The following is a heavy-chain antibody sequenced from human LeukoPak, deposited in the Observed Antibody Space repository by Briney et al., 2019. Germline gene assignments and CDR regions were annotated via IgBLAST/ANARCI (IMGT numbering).Heavy chain of an antibody. D-gene: IGHD6-13*01. CDR2: ISSSSSYI. J-gene: IGHJ4*02. V-gene: IGHV3-21*01. Sequence: GGSLRLSCAASGFTFSSYSMHWVRQAPGKGLEWVSSISSSSSYIYYADSVKGRFTISRDNAKNSLYLQMNSLRAEDTAVYYCARGYSSSWSIFDYWGQGTLVTVSS. CDR3: ARGYSSSWSIFDY. CDR1: GFTFSSYS.